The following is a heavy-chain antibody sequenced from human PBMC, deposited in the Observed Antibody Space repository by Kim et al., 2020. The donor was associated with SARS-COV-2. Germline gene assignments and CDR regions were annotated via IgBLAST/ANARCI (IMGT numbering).Heavy chain of an antibody. CDR3: ASDFLQDYYYYGMDV. CDR1: GFTFSSYW. J-gene: IGHJ6*02. V-gene: IGHV3-74*01. CDR2: INSDGSST. Sequence: GGSLRLSCSASGFTFSSYWMHWVRQAPGKGLVWVSRINSDGSSTSYADSVTGRFTISRDNARNTLYLQMNSLRAEDTAVYYCASDFLQDYYYYGMDVCGQGTTVTVS.